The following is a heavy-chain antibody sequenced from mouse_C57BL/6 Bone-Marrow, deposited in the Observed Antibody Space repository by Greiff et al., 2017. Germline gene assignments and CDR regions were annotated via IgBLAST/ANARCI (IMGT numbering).Heavy chain of an antibody. J-gene: IGHJ1*03. CDR1: GYTFTSSW. Sequence: VQLQQPGAELVKPGASVKMSCKASGYTFTSSWITWVKQRPGQGLEWIGDISPGSGSTNYNEKFKSKSTLTVDTSSSTAYMQLSRLTSEDSAVYYCARPYYSNYWYFDVWGTGTTVTVSS. D-gene: IGHD2-5*01. V-gene: IGHV1-55*01. CDR2: ISPGSGST. CDR3: ARPYYSNYWYFDV.